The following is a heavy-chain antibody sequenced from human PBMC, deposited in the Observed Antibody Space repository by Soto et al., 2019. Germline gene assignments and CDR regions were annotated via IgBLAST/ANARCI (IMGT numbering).Heavy chain of an antibody. V-gene: IGHV4-30-2*01. Sequence: QLQLQESGSGLVKPSQTLSLTCAVSGGSISSGGYSWSWIRQPPGKGLEWIGYIYQSGSTYYNPYLKSRVTISVYWSKNQFALELSSVTAADTAVYYCARESRSSRYDSSGYSQFWFFDLWGRGTLVTVSS. CDR3: ARESRSSRYDSSGYSQFWFFDL. CDR2: IYQSGST. D-gene: IGHD3-22*01. J-gene: IGHJ2*01. CDR1: GGSISSGGYS.